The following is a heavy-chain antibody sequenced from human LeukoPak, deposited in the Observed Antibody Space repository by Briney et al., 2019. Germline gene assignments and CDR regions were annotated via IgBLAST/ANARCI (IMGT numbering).Heavy chain of an antibody. J-gene: IGHJ5*02. CDR2: IIPIFGTA. CDR3: ARDFNWNDVEGWFDP. V-gene: IGHV1-69*05. Sequence: SVKVSCEASGGTFSSYVISWVRQAPGQGLEWMGGIIPIFGTANYAQKFQGRVTITTDESTSTAYMELSSLRSEDTAVYYCARDFNWNDVEGWFDPWGQGTLVTVSS. CDR1: GGTFSSYV. D-gene: IGHD1-1*01.